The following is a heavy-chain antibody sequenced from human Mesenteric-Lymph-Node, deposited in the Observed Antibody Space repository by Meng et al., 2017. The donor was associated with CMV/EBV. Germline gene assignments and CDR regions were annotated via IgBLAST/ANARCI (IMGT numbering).Heavy chain of an antibody. V-gene: IGHV6-1*01. Sequence: SETLSLTCAISGDSVSSNSATWNWIRQSPSRGLEWLGRTFHRSKWYHDYATSVKSRITINPDTSKNQFSLQLKSVTPEDTAVYYCARDYDSSGYTLYYDYYGMDVWGQGTTVTVS. J-gene: IGHJ6*02. CDR3: ARDYDSSGYTLYYDYYGMDV. D-gene: IGHD3-22*01. CDR1: GDSVSSNSAT. CDR2: TFHRSKWYH.